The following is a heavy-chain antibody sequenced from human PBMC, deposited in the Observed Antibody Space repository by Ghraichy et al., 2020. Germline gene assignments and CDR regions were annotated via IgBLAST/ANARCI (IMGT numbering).Heavy chain of an antibody. CDR1: GFTFSSYW. J-gene: IGHJ6*02. CDR3: ARDLIAAAGYPHVYYYYGMDV. V-gene: IGHV3-74*01. Sequence: GGSLRLSCAASGFTFSSYWMHWVRQAPGKGLVWVSRINSDGSSTSYADSVKGRFTISRDNAKNTLYLQMNSLRAEDTAVYYCARDLIAAAGYPHVYYYYGMDVWGQGTTVTVSS. D-gene: IGHD6-13*01. CDR2: INSDGSST.